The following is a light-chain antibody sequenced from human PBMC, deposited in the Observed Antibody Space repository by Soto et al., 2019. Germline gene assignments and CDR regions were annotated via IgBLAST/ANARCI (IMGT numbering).Light chain of an antibody. V-gene: IGKV1-6*01. CDR3: QQYGSSGT. J-gene: IGKJ1*01. Sequence: ALQMTQSPSSLSASVGDRVTITCRASQAIAKDLGWYQQRPGTAPKLLIYAASTSQSGVPSRFSGSGSGTDFTLTISRLEPEDFAVYYCQQYGSSGTFGQGTKVDIK. CDR1: QAIAKD. CDR2: AAS.